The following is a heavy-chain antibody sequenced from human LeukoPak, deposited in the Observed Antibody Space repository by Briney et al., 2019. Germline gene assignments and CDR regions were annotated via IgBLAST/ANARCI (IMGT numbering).Heavy chain of an antibody. CDR3: AKESYDSSGYYYVGAFDI. V-gene: IGHV3-30-3*01. D-gene: IGHD3-22*01. J-gene: IGHJ3*02. CDR1: GFTFNSYA. Sequence: GGSLRLSCAASGFTFNSYAMHWVRQAPGKGLEWVAVISYDGSNKYYADSVKGRFTISRDNSKNTLYLQMNSLRAEDTAVYYCAKESYDSSGYYYVGAFDIWGQGTMVTVSS. CDR2: ISYDGSNK.